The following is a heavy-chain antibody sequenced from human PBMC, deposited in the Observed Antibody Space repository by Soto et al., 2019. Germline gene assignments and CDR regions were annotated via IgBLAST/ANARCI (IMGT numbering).Heavy chain of an antibody. CDR3: ASSYYYDSSGYGAFDI. V-gene: IGHV4-59*01. D-gene: IGHD3-22*01. J-gene: IGHJ3*02. CDR1: GGSISSYY. CDR2: IYYSGST. Sequence: SETLSLTCTVSGGSISSYYWSWIRQPPGKGLEWIGYIYYSGSTNYNPSLKSRVTISVDTSKNQFSLKLSSVTAADTAVYYCASSYYYDSSGYGAFDIWGQGTMVTVSS.